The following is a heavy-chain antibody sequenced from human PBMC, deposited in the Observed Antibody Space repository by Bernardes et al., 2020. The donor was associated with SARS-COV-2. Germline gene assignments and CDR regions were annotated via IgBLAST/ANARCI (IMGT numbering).Heavy chain of an antibody. Sequence: SETLSLTCSVSGGTITTSGFYWGWIRQPPGKGLEWIGAVSDSGTTHHNPSLGSRVTIFVATSKNHFSLNLTSVTAADSAIYWCARMSVTMARGVITYYFGMDVWGQGTTVTVSS. J-gene: IGHJ6*02. CDR2: VSDSGTT. D-gene: IGHD3-10*01. CDR1: GGTITTSGFY. CDR3: ARMSVTMARGVITYYFGMDV. V-gene: IGHV4-39*02.